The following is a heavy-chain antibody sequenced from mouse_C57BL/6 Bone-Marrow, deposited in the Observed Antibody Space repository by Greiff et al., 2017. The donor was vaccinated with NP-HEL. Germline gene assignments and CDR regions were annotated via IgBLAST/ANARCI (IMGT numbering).Heavy chain of an antibody. CDR1: GYTFTDHT. CDR2: IYPRDGST. J-gene: IGHJ4*01. Sequence: VKLVESDAELVKPGASVKISCKVSGYTFTDHTIHWMKQRPEQGLEWIGYIYPRDGSTKYNEKFKGKATLTADKSSSTAYMQLNSLTSEDSAVYFCARRGANWDDAMDYWGQGTSATVSS. V-gene: IGHV1-78*01. D-gene: IGHD4-1*01. CDR3: ARRGANWDDAMDY.